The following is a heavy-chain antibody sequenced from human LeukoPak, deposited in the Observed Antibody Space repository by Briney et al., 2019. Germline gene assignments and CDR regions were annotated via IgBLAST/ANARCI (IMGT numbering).Heavy chain of an antibody. CDR2: IYYSGRT. CDR1: GGSISSGDYY. Sequence: SETLSLTCTVSGGSISSGDYYWSWIRQPPGKGLEWIAYIYYSGRTYYDPSLKSQVTISVHTSKNQCSLKLSSVAAAAPAVYSCARDSAMVLYFDYWGQGTLVTVSS. CDR3: ARDSAMVLYFDY. V-gene: IGHV4-30-4*01. J-gene: IGHJ4*02. D-gene: IGHD5-18*01.